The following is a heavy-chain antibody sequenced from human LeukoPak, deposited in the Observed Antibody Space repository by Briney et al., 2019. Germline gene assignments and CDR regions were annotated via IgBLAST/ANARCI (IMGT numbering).Heavy chain of an antibody. CDR2: ISYDGSNK. V-gene: IGHV3-30*04. Sequence: PGRSLRLSCAASGFTFSSYAMHWVRQAPGKGLEGVAVISYDGSNKYYADSVKGRFTISRDNSKNTLYLQMNSLRAEDTAVYYCARDEGGIQLGYFVYWGQGTLVTVSS. CDR3: ARDEGGIQLGYFVY. J-gene: IGHJ4*02. D-gene: IGHD5-18*01. CDR1: GFTFSSYA.